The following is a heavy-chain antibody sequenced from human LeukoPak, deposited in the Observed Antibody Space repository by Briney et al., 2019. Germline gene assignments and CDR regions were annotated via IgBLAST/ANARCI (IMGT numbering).Heavy chain of an antibody. J-gene: IGHJ4*02. D-gene: IGHD3-9*01. V-gene: IGHV4-31*03. CDR3: ASGALRYFDWLLGDSGYFDY. Sequence: SQTLSLTCTVSGGSISSGGYYWSWIRQHPGKGLEWIGYIYYSGSTYYNPSLKSRVTISVDTSKNQFSLKLSSVTAADTAVYYCASGALRYFDWLLGDSGYFDYWGQGTLVTVSS. CDR2: IYYSGST. CDR1: GGSISSGGYY.